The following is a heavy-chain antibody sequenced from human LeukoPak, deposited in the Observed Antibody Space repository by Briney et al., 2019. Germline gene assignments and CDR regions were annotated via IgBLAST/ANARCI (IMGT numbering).Heavy chain of an antibody. Sequence: SQTLSLTCTVSGGSISSGSYYWSWIRQPPGKGLEWIGYIYHSGSAYYNPSLKSRVTISVDRSKNQFSLKLSSVTAADTAVYYCARRVYGSGSYYNLDIYYYYMDVWGKGTTVTVSS. CDR1: GGSISSGSYY. J-gene: IGHJ6*03. D-gene: IGHD3-10*01. CDR3: ARRVYGSGSYYNLDIYYYYMDV. CDR2: IYHSGSA. V-gene: IGHV4-30-2*01.